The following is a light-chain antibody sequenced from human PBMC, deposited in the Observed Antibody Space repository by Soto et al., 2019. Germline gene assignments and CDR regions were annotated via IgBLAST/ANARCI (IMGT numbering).Light chain of an antibody. CDR3: PKLT. V-gene: IGKV1-27*01. Sequence: DIQMTQSPSSLSASVGDRVTITCRASQGISNYLAWYQQKPGKVPKLLIYAASTLQSGVPSRFSGSGSGTDFTLTISSPQPEDVATYYCPKLTFGGGTKVEIK. CDR1: QGISNY. CDR2: AAS. J-gene: IGKJ4*01.